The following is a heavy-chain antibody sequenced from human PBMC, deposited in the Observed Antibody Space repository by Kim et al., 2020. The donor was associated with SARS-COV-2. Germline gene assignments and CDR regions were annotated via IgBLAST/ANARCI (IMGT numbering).Heavy chain of an antibody. Sequence: SETLSLTCAVYGGSFSGYYWSWIRQPPGKGLEWIGEINHSGSTNYNPSLKSRVTISVDTSKNQFSLKLSSVTAADTAVYYCARYGFNDYARNNTYWYFDLWGRGTLVTVSS. CDR1: GGSFSGYY. D-gene: IGHD3-16*01. CDR3: ARYGFNDYARNNTYWYFDL. CDR2: INHSGST. J-gene: IGHJ2*01. V-gene: IGHV4-34*01.